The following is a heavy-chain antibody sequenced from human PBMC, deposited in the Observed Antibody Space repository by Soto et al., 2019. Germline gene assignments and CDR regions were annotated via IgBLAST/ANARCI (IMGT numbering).Heavy chain of an antibody. Sequence: QITLKESGPALVKPTQTLTVTCTFSGFSLSTTGVGVGWIRQPPGKALEWLALIYWNDDKSYSPSLKSRLTVAKDTSKNQVVLTMTNMDPVDTARYYCTHVTAYNSGSYYKFYYFDSWGQGTLVTVSS. CDR2: IYWNDDK. J-gene: IGHJ4*02. CDR1: GFSLSTTGVG. V-gene: IGHV2-5*01. CDR3: THVTAYNSGSYYKFYYFDS. D-gene: IGHD3-10*01.